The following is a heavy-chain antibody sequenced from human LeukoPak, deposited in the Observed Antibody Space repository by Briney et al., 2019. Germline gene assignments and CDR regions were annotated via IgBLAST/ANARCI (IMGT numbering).Heavy chain of an antibody. V-gene: IGHV3-74*01. CDR3: ARGGGYQLLI. Sequence: GSLRLSCAASGFTFSTYWTHWVRQTPGKGLVWVSRINPDGSITNYADSVKGRFTISRDNAKNTLYLQMSSLKAEDTAVYYCARGGGYQLLIWGQGTLVTVSS. J-gene: IGHJ4*01. D-gene: IGHD2-21*01. CDR1: GFTFSTYW. CDR2: INPDGSIT.